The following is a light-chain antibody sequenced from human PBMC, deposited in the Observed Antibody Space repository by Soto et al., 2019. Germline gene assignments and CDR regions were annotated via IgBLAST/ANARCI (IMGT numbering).Light chain of an antibody. CDR3: MQSTQLTPT. Sequence: DVVMTQTPLSLSVTPGEPSSISCKSRHSLLHITGETFLFWYLQKPGQSPQLLIYEVSTRVSGVPDRFSGSGSGTDFTIEISRVENDDVGIYYCMQSTQLTPTFGQGTRLEIK. V-gene: IGKV2D-29*02. J-gene: IGKJ5*01. CDR2: EVS. CDR1: HSLLHITGETF.